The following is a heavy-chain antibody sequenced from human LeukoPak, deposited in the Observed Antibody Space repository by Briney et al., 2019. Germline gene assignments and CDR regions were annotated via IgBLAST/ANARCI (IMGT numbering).Heavy chain of an antibody. J-gene: IGHJ4*02. D-gene: IGHD6-13*01. CDR1: GDSVSSNPPA. CDR3: ARQQRGAFDY. V-gene: IGHV6-1*01. CDR2: TYYRSKWYN. Sequence: SQTLSLTCAISGDSVSSNPPAWNCIRQSPSRGLEWLGRTYYRSKWYNDYAVSVRSRITINPDTAKNQFSLQLNSVTPEDTAVYYCARQQRGAFDYWGQGTLVTVSS.